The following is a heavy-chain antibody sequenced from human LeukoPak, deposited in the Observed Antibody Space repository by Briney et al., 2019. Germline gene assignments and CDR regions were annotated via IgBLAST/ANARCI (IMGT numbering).Heavy chain of an antibody. D-gene: IGHD1-1*01. CDR3: ARENWNVDFDY. Sequence: GGSLRLSCAASGFTFSSYAMHWVRQAPGKGLEWVAVISYDGSNKYYADSVKGRFTISRDNSKNTLYLQMNSLRAEDTAVYYCARENWNVDFDYWGQGTLVTVSS. CDR2: ISYDGSNK. J-gene: IGHJ4*02. V-gene: IGHV3-30-3*01. CDR1: GFTFSSYA.